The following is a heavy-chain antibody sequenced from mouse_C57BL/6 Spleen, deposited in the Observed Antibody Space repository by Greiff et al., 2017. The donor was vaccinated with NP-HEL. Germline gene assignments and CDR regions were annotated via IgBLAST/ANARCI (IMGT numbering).Heavy chain of an antibody. CDR3: GRGDYYGSSLSWFAY. J-gene: IGHJ3*01. CDR1: GYTFTSYW. V-gene: IGHV1-50*01. D-gene: IGHD1-1*01. Sequence: QVQLQQPGAELVKPGASVKLSCKASGYTFTSYWMQWVKQRPGQGLEWIGEIDPSDSYTNYNQKFKGKATLTVDTSSSTAYMQLSSLTSEDSAVYYWGRGDYYGSSLSWFAYWGQGTLVTVSA. CDR2: IDPSDSYT.